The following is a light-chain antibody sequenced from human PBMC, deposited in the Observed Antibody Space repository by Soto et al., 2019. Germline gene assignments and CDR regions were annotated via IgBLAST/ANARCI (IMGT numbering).Light chain of an antibody. J-gene: IGKJ4*01. Sequence: DIQMTQSPSTLSASVGDRVTITCRASQSISSWLSWYQQKPGKAPKLLTDDPSSLESGVPSRFSRGASETEIALTGTSVHSDDVAPYDGQQSYSTLLLPLAGGT. CDR1: QSISSW. V-gene: IGKV1-5*01. CDR2: DPS. CDR3: QQSYSTLLLP.